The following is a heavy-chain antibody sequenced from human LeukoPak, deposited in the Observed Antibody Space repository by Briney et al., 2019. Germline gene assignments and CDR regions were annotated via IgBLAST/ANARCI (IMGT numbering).Heavy chain of an antibody. CDR2: IYHSGTT. D-gene: IGHD1-26*01. Sequence: PSETLSLTCSVYGGSSSGYYWTWIRQPPGKGLEWIGGIYHSGTTNSESSNTNPSLKSRLTMSVDTSKNQFSLKLSSVTAADTAVYYCARAVGSSESNWFDPWGQGTLATVSS. J-gene: IGHJ5*02. CDR1: GGSSSGYY. CDR3: ARAVGSSESNWFDP. V-gene: IGHV4-34*10.